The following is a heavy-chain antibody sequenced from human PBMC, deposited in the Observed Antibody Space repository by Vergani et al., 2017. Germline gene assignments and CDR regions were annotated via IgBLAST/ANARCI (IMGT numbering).Heavy chain of an antibody. CDR2: IISIFGTA. J-gene: IGHJ6*03. CDR3: ARALVVVPAAGYYYYMDV. V-gene: IGHV1-69*01. D-gene: IGHD2-2*01. CDR1: VGTFSSYA. Sequence: QVQLVQSGAEVKKPGSSVKVSCKASVGTFSSYAISWVRQAPGQGLEWMGGIISIFGTANYPQKFQGRVTITADESTSTAYMELSSLRSEDTAVYYCARALVVVPAAGYYYYMDVWGKGTTVTVSS.